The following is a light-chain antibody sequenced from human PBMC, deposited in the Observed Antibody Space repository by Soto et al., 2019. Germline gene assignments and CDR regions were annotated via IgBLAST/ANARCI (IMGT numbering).Light chain of an antibody. Sequence: QSVLAQPGSVSWSPGRSITISCTGTSSDVGTYNYVSWYQHHPGKAPKLIIYEVSNRPSGVSNRFSGSKSGSTASLTISGLQAEDEADYHCTSYTRDTALVFGTGTKVTVL. CDR2: EVS. CDR3: TSYTRDTALV. CDR1: SSDVGTYNY. V-gene: IGLV2-14*01. J-gene: IGLJ1*01.